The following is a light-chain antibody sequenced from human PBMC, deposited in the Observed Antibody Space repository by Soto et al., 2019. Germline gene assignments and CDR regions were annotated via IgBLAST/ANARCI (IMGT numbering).Light chain of an antibody. V-gene: IGKV1-9*01. CDR3: QQLQSSPFT. J-gene: IGKJ3*01. CDR1: QAISRY. CDR2: GTS. Sequence: TQLTQSPSSLSASVGDRVTITCRASQAISRYLAWYQHTAGKSPKLLIYGTSTLQSGVPSRFSGIGSGTDFTLTISSLQPEDFATYYCQQLQSSPFTFGPGTKVDF.